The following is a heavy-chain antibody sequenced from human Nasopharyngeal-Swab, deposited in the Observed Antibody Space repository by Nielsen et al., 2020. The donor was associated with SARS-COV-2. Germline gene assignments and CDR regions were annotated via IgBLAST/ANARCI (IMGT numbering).Heavy chain of an antibody. J-gene: IGHJ6*02. D-gene: IGHD3-22*01. CDR3: ARDQYYDSSGYYYYGMDV. V-gene: IGHV3-7*01. CDR2: IKQDGSGK. CDR1: GFTFSSYW. Sequence: GESLKISCAASGFTFSSYWMSWVRQAPGKGLEWVANIKQDGSGKYYVDSVKGRFTISRDNAKNSLYLQMNSLRAEDTAVYYCARDQYYDSSGYYYYGMDVWGQGTTVTVSS.